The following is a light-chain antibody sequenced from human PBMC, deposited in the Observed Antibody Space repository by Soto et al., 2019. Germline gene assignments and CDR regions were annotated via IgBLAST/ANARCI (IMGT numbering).Light chain of an antibody. CDR1: QTISRC. V-gene: IGKV1-5*03. Sequence: DIQVTQSPSTLSASIGDRVTMTFRASQTISRCLSCYQQKPGKAPNLLIYKASTLESGVPSRFSGSGSGTEFTLTLSSLQPDDSATYYCQQYDSFPRTFGQGTKVDIK. CDR3: QQYDSFPRT. CDR2: KAS. J-gene: IGKJ1*01.